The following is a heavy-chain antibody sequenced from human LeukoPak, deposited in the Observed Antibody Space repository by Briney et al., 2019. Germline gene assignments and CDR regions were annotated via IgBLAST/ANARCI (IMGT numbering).Heavy chain of an antibody. CDR1: GFTVRDNH. V-gene: IGHV3-53*05. CDR2: TYSVGST. J-gene: IGHJ4*02. D-gene: IGHD5-18*01. CDR3: AKDPSSANTAVDY. Sequence: GGSLRLSCAASGFTVRDNHMSWVRQAPGKGLEWVSTTYSVGSTYHADSVKGRFTISRDNSKNTLYLQMNSLRAEDTAVYYCAKDPSSANTAVDYWGQGTLVTVSS.